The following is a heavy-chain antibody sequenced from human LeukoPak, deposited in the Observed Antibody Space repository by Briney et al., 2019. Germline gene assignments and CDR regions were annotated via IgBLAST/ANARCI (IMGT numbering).Heavy chain of an antibody. J-gene: IGHJ1*01. D-gene: IGHD6-6*01. CDR2: IYYSGST. CDR3: ARHLGYSSSSFQH. V-gene: IGHV4-39*01. Sequence: SETLSLTCTVSGGSISSYYWGWIRQPPGKGLEWIGSIYYSGSTYYNPSLKSRVTISVDTSKNQFSLKLSSVTAADTAVYYCARHLGYSSSSFQHWGQGTLVTVSS. CDR1: GGSISSYY.